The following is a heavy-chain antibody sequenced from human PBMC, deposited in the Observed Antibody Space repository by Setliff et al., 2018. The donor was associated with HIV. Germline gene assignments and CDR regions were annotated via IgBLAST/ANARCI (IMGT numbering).Heavy chain of an antibody. V-gene: IGHV4-4*07. CDR1: DSGTYY. CDR3: ARVVLLWFGELLNRSFDP. Sequence: SETLSLTCTVSDSGTYYWSWIRQPAGKGLEWIGRVSSRGDTNYNPSLKSRVTMSVDTSKNHFSLKLRSVTAADTAVYYCARVVLLWFGELLNRSFDPWGQGTQVTVSS. CDR2: VSSRGDT. J-gene: IGHJ5*02. D-gene: IGHD3-10*01.